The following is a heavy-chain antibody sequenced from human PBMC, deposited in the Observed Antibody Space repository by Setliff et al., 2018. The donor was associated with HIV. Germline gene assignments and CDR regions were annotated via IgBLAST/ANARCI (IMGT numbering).Heavy chain of an antibody. CDR2: INLDGSGT. Sequence: GGSLRLSCAASGFTFINYYMAWVRQRPGKGLEWVANINLDGSGTHYVDSVKGRFTISRDNAKNSLYLRLNGLRVDDTAVYYCVRDSARPGGITPPWGQGTLVTVSS. D-gene: IGHD3-16*01. J-gene: IGHJ5*02. CDR3: VRDSARPGGITPP. CDR1: GFTFINYY. V-gene: IGHV3-7*03.